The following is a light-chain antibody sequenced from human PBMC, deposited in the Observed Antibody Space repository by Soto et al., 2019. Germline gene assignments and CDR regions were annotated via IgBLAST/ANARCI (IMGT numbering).Light chain of an antibody. J-gene: IGKJ2*01. CDR2: GTS. Sequence: EIVLTQSPGTLSLSPGERATLSCRASQSVSSSYLAWYQQKPGQAPRLLIHGTSSRATGIPARFSGSGSGTDFILTISRLEPEDFAVYYCQQYSDSLYTFGQGTKLEI. CDR3: QQYSDSLYT. CDR1: QSVSSSY. V-gene: IGKV3-20*01.